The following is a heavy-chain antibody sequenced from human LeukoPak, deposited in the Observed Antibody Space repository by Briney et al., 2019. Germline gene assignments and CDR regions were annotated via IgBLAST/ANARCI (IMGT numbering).Heavy chain of an antibody. CDR2: IKQDGSEK. CDR3: ARKAYGMDV. V-gene: IGHV3-7*03. CDR1: GFTFSNYW. Sequence: GGSLRLSCAASGFTFSNYWMSWVRQAPGKGLEWVANIKQDGSEKYYVDSVKGRFTISRDDAKNSLYLRMNSLRAEDTAFCYCARKAYGMDVWGKGTTVTVSS. J-gene: IGHJ6*04.